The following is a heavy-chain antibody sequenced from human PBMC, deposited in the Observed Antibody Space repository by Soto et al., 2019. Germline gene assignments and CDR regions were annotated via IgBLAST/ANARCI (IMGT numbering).Heavy chain of an antibody. J-gene: IGHJ6*02. V-gene: IGHV3-30*18. CDR1: GFTFSSYG. Sequence: QPGGSLRLSCAASGFTFSSYGMHWVRQAPGKGLEWVAVISYDGSNKYYADSVKGRFTISRDNSKNTLYLQMNSLRAEDTAVYYCAKGSYYDFWSGHHYGMDVWGQGTTVTV. CDR2: ISYDGSNK. D-gene: IGHD3-3*01. CDR3: AKGSYYDFWSGHHYGMDV.